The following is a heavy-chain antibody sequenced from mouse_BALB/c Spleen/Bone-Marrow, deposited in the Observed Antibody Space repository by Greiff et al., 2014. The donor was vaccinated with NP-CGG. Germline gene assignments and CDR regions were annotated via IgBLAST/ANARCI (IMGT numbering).Heavy chain of an antibody. V-gene: IGHV14-3*02. CDR3: ARITT. CDR1: GFNIKDTY. D-gene: IGHD2-4*01. J-gene: IGHJ3*01. CDR2: IDPANGNA. Sequence: EVQRVESGAELVKPGASVKLSCTASGFNIKDTYMHWVKQRPEQGLEWIGRIDPANGNAKYDPKFQGKATITADTSSNTAYLQLSSLTAEDTAVYYCARITTWGQGTLVTVSA.